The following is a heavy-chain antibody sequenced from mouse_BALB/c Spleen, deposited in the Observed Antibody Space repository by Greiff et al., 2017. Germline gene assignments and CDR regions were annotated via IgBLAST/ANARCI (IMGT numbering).Heavy chain of an antibody. D-gene: IGHD2-2*01. J-gene: IGHJ3*01. Sequence: VKLVESGPGLVQPSQSLSITCTVSGFSLTSHGVHWVRQSPGKGLEWLGVIWSGGSTDYNAAFISRLSISKDNSKSQVFFKMNSLQANDTAIYYCARRDGYDEAWFAYWGQGTLVTVSA. CDR2: IWSGGST. V-gene: IGHV2-2*02. CDR1: GFSLTSHG. CDR3: ARRDGYDEAWFAY.